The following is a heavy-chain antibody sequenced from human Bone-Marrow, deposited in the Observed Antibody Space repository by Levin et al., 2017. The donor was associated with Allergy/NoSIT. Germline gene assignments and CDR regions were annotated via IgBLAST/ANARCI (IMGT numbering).Heavy chain of an antibody. Sequence: ASVKVSCKAPGHTFSNYDIHWVRQAPGQGLQWMAIISPTSGITNYAQEFQGRVTMTRDTSTSTVYMEMSSLRSEDTGVYYCARITRYCTSTSCTDGFDVWGQGTVVTVSS. CDR3: ARITRYCTSTSCTDGFDV. J-gene: IGHJ3*01. CDR1: GHTFSNYD. D-gene: IGHD2-2*01. CDR2: ISPTSGIT. V-gene: IGHV1-46*01.